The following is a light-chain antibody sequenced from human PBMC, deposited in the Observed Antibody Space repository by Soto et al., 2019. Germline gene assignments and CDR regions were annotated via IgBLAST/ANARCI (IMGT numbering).Light chain of an antibody. CDR3: QKYGTSPRT. V-gene: IGKV3-20*01. J-gene: IGKJ1*01. Sequence: EIVLTQSPGTLSLSPGERATLSCRASQSVSRTYLAWYQQKTGQAPRLLIYGESSRATGIPDRFSGSGSGTDLNLTISRLEPEDFAVYYCQKYGTSPRTCGQGTKVDIK. CDR2: GES. CDR1: QSVSRTY.